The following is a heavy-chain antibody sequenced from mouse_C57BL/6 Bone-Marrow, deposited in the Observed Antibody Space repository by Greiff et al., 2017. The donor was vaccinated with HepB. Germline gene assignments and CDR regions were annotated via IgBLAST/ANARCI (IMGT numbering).Heavy chain of an antibody. Sequence: EVKLVESGGGLVKPGGSLKLSCAASGFTFSDYGMHWVRQAPEKGLEWVAYISSGSSTIYYADTVKGRFTISRDNAKNTLFLQMTSLRSEDTAMYYCARIYYSNPWYFDVWGTGTTVTVSS. CDR2: ISSGSSTI. D-gene: IGHD2-5*01. J-gene: IGHJ1*03. V-gene: IGHV5-17*01. CDR3: ARIYYSNPWYFDV. CDR1: GFTFSDYG.